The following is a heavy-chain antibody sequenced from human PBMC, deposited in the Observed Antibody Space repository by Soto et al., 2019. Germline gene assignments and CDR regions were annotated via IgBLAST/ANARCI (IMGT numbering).Heavy chain of an antibody. J-gene: IGHJ4*02. Sequence: QVQLQESGPGLVKPSETLSLTCTVSGGFISNHHWSWIRQSPGNELEWIGYIHYTGITTYNPSLKSRLTISVDTSKNPFSLRLSSVTAADTAMYYCARGKEGSSWYFDFWGQGTLVTVSS. D-gene: IGHD6-13*01. CDR2: IHYTGIT. CDR1: GGFISNHH. CDR3: ARGKEGSSWYFDF. V-gene: IGHV4-59*11.